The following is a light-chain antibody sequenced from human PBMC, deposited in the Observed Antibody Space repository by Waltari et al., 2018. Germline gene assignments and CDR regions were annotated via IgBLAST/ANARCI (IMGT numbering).Light chain of an antibody. J-gene: IGKJ2*01. CDR1: QGIRND. V-gene: IGKV1-6*01. CDR3: LQDYTFPYT. CDR2: AAS. Sequence: AIQMTQSPSSLSASVGDRVTITCRASQGIRNDLGWYQQKPGKAPKLLIYAASSLQSVVPSKFSGSGSGTDFTLTISSLQPEDFATYYCLQDYTFPYTFGQGTKLEIK.